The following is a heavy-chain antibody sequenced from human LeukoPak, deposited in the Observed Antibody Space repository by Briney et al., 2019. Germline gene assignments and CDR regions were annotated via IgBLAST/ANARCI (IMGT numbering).Heavy chain of an antibody. Sequence: SETLSLTCTVSADSISSYYWTWIRQPPGKGLEWIGFIYYSGSTNYNPSLKGRVTISVDTSKNQFSLKLNSVTAADTAVYYCARRLTGFYYFYYMDVWGKGTTVTISS. J-gene: IGHJ6*03. CDR3: ARRLTGFYYFYYMDV. V-gene: IGHV4-59*12. CDR2: IYYSGST. D-gene: IGHD7-27*01. CDR1: ADSISSYY.